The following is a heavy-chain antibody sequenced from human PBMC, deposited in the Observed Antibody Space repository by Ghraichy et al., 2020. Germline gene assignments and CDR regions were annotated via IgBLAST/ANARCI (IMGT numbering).Heavy chain of an antibody. V-gene: IGHV4-59*11. CDR2: ISYTGST. CDR1: GGSISSHY. CDR3: AREGNSSRANDY. Sequence: EYLNISCTVSGGSISSHYWSWIRQPPGKGLEWIGYISYTGSTNYNPSPKSRVTISTDTSKNQFSLKLSSVTAADAALYYCAREGNSSRANDYWGQGTLVTVSS. J-gene: IGHJ4*02. D-gene: IGHD6-6*01.